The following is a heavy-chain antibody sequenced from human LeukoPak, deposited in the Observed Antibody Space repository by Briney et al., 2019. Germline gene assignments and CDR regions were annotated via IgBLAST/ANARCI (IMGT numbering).Heavy chain of an antibody. V-gene: IGHV4-59*08. CDR3: ARHEPPGARRHLDY. J-gene: IGHJ4*02. D-gene: IGHD1-14*01. CDR1: GGSISSSY. CDR2: IYNSATT. Sequence: SETLSLTCNVSGGSISSSYWSWIRQPSGKGLEGVGYIYNSATTNYNPSLKSRVTISVDTSKNQFSLKLSSVTAADTAVYYCARHEPPGARRHLDYWGQGTLVTVSS.